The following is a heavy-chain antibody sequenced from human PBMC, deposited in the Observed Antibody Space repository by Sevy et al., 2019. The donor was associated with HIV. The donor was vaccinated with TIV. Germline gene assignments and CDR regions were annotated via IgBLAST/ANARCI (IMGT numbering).Heavy chain of an antibody. V-gene: IGHV1-2*02. D-gene: IGHD3-22*01. Sequence: ASVKVSCKASGYTFTGYYMHWVRQAPGLGLEWMGWINPNSGGTKYAQKIQGRVTMTSDKTISTAYMELSRPKSDDTAVYYCTRGPSGFSGSDLAYWGQGTLVTVSS. CDR1: GYTFTGYY. CDR2: INPNSGGT. J-gene: IGHJ4*02. CDR3: TRGPSGFSGSDLAY.